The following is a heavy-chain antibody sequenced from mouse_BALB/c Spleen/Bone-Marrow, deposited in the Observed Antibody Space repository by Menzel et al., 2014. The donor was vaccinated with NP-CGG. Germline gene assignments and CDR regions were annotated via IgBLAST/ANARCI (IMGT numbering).Heavy chain of an antibody. CDR2: IDPANGNT. V-gene: IGHV14-3*02. J-gene: IGHJ2*01. D-gene: IGHD2-4*01. CDR3: ARGYYDYDLDY. Sequence: VQLQQSGAELVKPGASVKLSCTASGFNIKDTYMHWVKQRPEQGLEWIGRIDPANGNTKYDPKFQGKATITADTSSNTAYLQLSSLTSEDTAVYYRARGYYDYDLDYWGQGTTLTVSS. CDR1: GFNIKDTY.